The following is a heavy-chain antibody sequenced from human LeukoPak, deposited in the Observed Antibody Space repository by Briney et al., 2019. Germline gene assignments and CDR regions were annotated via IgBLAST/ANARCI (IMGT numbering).Heavy chain of an antibody. CDR2: ISSRSTYT. J-gene: IGHJ4*02. D-gene: IGHD5-12*01. CDR1: GFTFSSYS. V-gene: IGHV3-21*01. CDR3: AREGGRYSGYDSSFDY. Sequence: PGGSLRLSCAASGFTFSSYSMNWVRQAPGKGLEWVSSISSRSTYTYYADSVKGRFTISRDNAKNSLYLQMNSLRADDTAVYYCAREGGRYSGYDSSFDYWGQGALVTVSS.